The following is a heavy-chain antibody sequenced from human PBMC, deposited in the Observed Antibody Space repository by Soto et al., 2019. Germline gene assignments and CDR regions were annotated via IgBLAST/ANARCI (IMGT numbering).Heavy chain of an antibody. CDR1: GFTFSSYS. Sequence: EVQLVESGGGLVKPGGSLRLSCAASGFTFSSYSMNWVRRAPGKGLEWVSSISSSSSYIYYADSVKGRFTISRDNAKNSLYLQMNSLRAEDTAVYYCARDGSSGYYPDYWGQGTLVTVSS. CDR2: ISSSSSYI. V-gene: IGHV3-21*01. D-gene: IGHD3-22*01. J-gene: IGHJ4*02. CDR3: ARDGSSGYYPDY.